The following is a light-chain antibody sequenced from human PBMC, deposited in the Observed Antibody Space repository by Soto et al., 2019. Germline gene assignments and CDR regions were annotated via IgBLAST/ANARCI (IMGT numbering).Light chain of an antibody. V-gene: IGKV3D-20*01. J-gene: IGKJ4*01. Sequence: VLTQSPVTLSASPGDRVTLSCETSESVTINYIAWYQQKPGLAPRLLIYDASIRATGTPDRFSGGGSGALFTLTISSLQAEDFALYFCQQYGSTPLTFGGGTTVELK. CDR2: DAS. CDR1: ESVTINY. CDR3: QQYGSTPLT.